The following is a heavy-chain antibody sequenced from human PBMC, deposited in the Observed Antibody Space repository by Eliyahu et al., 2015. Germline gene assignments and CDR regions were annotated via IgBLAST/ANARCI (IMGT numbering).Heavy chain of an antibody. V-gene: IGHV4-31*03. J-gene: IGHJ3*02. CDR1: GXSISSGGYY. D-gene: IGHD1-1*01. CDR2: IYYSGST. CDR3: ARDFKLEPDAFDI. Sequence: QVQLQESGPGLVKPSQTLSLTCTXXGXSISSGGYYWXWXRQHPGKGLEWIGYIYYSGSTYYNPSLKSRVTISVDTSKNQFSXKLSXVTAADTAVYYCARDFKLEPDAFDIWGQGTMVTVSS.